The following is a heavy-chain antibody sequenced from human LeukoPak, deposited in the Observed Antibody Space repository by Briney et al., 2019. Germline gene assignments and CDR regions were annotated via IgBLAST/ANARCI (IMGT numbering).Heavy chain of an antibody. V-gene: IGHV4-34*01. CDR2: INHSGST. Sequence: KPSETLSLTCAVYGGSFSGYYWSWIRQPPAKGLEWIGEINHSGSTNCNPSLKSRVTISVDTCKNQFFVKLSSVTAVDTAVYYCARRETNYGILTGYYADVYFDYWGQGTLVTVSS. D-gene: IGHD3-9*01. CDR3: ARRETNYGILTGYYADVYFDY. CDR1: GGSFSGYY. J-gene: IGHJ4*02.